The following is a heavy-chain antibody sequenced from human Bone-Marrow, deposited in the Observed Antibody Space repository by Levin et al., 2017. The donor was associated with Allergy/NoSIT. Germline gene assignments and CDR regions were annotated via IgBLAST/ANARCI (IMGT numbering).Heavy chain of an antibody. V-gene: IGHV3-74*01. J-gene: IGHJ6*02. Sequence: GESLKISCTASGFTLPTYGMHWVRKAPGKGLEWVSRIIIVGVSPNDEASGKGRVTISREKAKNTQYLQMNSRRAEDTAVYWCATDRGEYCRGGSCYYYYYGLDVWGQGTTVTVSS. D-gene: IGHD2-15*01. CDR1: GFTLPTYG. CDR3: ATDRGEYCRGGSCYYYYYGLDV. CDR2: IIIVGVSP.